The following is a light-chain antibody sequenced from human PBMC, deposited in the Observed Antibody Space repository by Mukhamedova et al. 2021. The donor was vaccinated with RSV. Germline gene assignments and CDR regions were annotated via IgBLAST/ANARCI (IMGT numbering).Light chain of an antibody. Sequence: WYQRRVHGKAPKLLIYRASILESGVPSRFSGSGSGTDFTLTISSLQPDDSATYYCQQYKSYARTLGQGTKVEIK. CDR2: RAS. J-gene: IGKJ1*01. V-gene: IGKV1-5*03. CDR3: QQYKSYART.